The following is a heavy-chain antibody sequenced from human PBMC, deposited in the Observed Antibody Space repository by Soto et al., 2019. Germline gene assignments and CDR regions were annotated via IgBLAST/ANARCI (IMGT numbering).Heavy chain of an antibody. CDR3: ARDAGEYSSSWYPRGEGYYFDY. D-gene: IGHD6-13*01. CDR1: GFTFSDYY. Sequence: GGSLRLSCAASGFTFSDYYMSWIRQAPGKGLEWVSYISSSGSTIYYADSVKGRFTISRDNAKNSLYLQMNSLRAEDTAVYYCARDAGEYSSSWYPRGEGYYFDYWGQGTLVTVSS. J-gene: IGHJ4*02. CDR2: ISSSGSTI. V-gene: IGHV3-11*01.